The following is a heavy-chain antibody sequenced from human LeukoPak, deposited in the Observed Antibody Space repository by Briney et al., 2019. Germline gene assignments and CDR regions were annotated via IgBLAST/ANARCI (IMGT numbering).Heavy chain of an antibody. Sequence: SETLSLACTVSGGSISSYYWSWVRQPPGKGLEWIGYIYYSGSTNYNPSLKSRVTISVDTSKNQFSLKLSSVTAADTAVYYCARSERGAFDIWGQGTMVTVSS. V-gene: IGHV4-59*01. CDR1: GGSISSYY. CDR2: IYYSGST. CDR3: ARSERGAFDI. J-gene: IGHJ3*02.